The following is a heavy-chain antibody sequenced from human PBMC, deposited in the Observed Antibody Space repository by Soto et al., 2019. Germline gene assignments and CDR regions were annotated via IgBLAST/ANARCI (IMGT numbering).Heavy chain of an antibody. Sequence: ASVKVSCKASGYTFTSYAMHWVRQAPGQRLEWMGWINAGNGNTKYSQKFQGRVTITRDTSASTAYMELSSLRSEDTAVYYCAREEAGTPYYYYYMAVWGKGTTVTVSS. J-gene: IGHJ6*03. CDR1: GYTFTSYA. V-gene: IGHV1-3*01. CDR3: AREEAGTPYYYYYMAV. D-gene: IGHD6-19*01. CDR2: INAGNGNT.